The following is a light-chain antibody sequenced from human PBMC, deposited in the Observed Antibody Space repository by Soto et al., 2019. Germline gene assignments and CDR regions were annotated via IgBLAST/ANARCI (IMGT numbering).Light chain of an antibody. J-gene: IGKJ1*01. CDR1: QSISSW. Sequence: DIQLTQFPSFLSASVGDRVTITCRASQSISSWLAWYQQKPGKAPKLLIYKASSLESGVPSRFSGSGSGTEFTLTISSLQPDDFATYYCQQYNSYPWTFGQGTKVDIK. V-gene: IGKV1-5*03. CDR3: QQYNSYPWT. CDR2: KAS.